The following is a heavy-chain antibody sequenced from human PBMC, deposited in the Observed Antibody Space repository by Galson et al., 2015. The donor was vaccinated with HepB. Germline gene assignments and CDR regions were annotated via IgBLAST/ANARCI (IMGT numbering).Heavy chain of an antibody. CDR3: ARGNKDYYFDH. CDR1: GFTFSNYG. CDR2: ISYDGRNK. V-gene: IGHV3-30*03. D-gene: IGHD2/OR15-2a*01. J-gene: IGHJ4*02. Sequence: SLRLSCAASGFTFSNYGMHWVRQAPGKGLEWVAVISYDGRNKYYADSVKGRFTVSRDNPKNTLYLQMNSLRAEDTAVYYCARGNKDYYFDHWGQGTLVTVSS.